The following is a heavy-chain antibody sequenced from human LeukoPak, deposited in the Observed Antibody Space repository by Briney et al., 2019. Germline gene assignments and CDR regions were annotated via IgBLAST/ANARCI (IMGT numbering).Heavy chain of an antibody. J-gene: IGHJ4*02. CDR2: IHHRGTT. Sequence: SETLSLTCIVSGGSISTNTYYWGWIRLPPGKGLEWIGEIHHRGTTYYNPSLRSRVTISVDTSKNQFSLRLTSVTAADTAVYYCARVTYNGYQHFDYWGQGTLVTVSS. CDR1: GGSISTNTYY. D-gene: IGHD3-10*01. CDR3: ARVTYNGYQHFDY. V-gene: IGHV4-39*07.